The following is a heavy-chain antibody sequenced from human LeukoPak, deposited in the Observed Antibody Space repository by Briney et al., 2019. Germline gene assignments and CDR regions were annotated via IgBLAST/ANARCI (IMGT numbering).Heavy chain of an antibody. D-gene: IGHD4-17*01. CDR2: IFHSGRT. V-gene: IGHV4-4*02. Sequence: SETLSLTCTVSGVSISSTNWRSWVRPPPGKGLEWIGEIFHSGRTNYNPSLKSRVTISEDKSRNQFSLKLSSMTAADTAVYYCARVPAFYYGDYWTSSNYFDYWGQGTLVTVSS. J-gene: IGHJ4*02. CDR1: GVSISSTNW. CDR3: ARVPAFYYGDYWTSSNYFDY.